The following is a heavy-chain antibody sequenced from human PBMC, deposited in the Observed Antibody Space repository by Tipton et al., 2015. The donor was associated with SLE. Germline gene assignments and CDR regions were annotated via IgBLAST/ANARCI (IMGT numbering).Heavy chain of an antibody. CDR1: GGSISSYY. CDR2: IYYSGST. V-gene: IGHV4-59*12. D-gene: IGHD3-10*01. CDR3: ARPDYYGSGSNAFDI. J-gene: IGHJ3*02. Sequence: LRLSCTVSGGSISSYYWSWIRQPPGKGLEWIGSIYYSGSTYYNPSLKSRVTISVDTSKNQFSLKLSSVTAADTAVYYCARPDYYGSGSNAFDIWGQGTMVTVSS.